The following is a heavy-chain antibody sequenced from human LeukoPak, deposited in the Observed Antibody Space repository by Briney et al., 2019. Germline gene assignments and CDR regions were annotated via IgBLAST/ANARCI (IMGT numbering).Heavy chain of an antibody. CDR3: ARDELGIGYFDY. CDR1: GGSTSSYY. V-gene: IGHV4-59*01. Sequence: PSETLSLTCTVSGGSTSSYYWSWIRQPPGKGLEWIGYIYYSGSTNYNPSLKSRVTISVDTSKNQFSLKLSSVTAADTAVYYCARDELGIGYFDYWGQGTLVTVSS. J-gene: IGHJ4*02. D-gene: IGHD7-27*01. CDR2: IYYSGST.